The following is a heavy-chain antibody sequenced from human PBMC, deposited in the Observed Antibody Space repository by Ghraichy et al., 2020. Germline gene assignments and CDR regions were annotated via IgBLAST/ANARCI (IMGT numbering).Heavy chain of an antibody. Sequence: GGSLRLSCAASGFTFSSYEMNWVRQAPGKGLEWVSYISSSGSTIYYADSVKGRFTISRDNAKNSLYLQMNSLRAEDTAGYYCARDGVVVTAIHYYYYGMDVWGQGTTVTVSS. V-gene: IGHV3-48*03. CDR2: ISSSGSTI. D-gene: IGHD2-21*02. CDR3: ARDGVVVTAIHYYYYGMDV. J-gene: IGHJ6*02. CDR1: GFTFSSYE.